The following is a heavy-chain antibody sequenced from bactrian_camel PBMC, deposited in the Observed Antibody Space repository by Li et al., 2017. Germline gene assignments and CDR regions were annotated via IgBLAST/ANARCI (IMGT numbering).Heavy chain of an antibody. J-gene: IGHJ6*01. V-gene: IGHV3S54*01. CDR1: GSIVSTMC. Sequence: QVQLVESGGGSVQAGRSLRLSCASSGSIVSTMCMGWFRQAPGKRREEVASIYTEGYGSYVAGSTFYADSVKGRFTISQDKDKKTLYLQMDGLKPEDTAMYTCAASVCSLWHRVADFGYWGQGTQVTVS. CDR2: IYTEGYGSYVAGST. CDR3: AASVCSLWHRVADFGY. D-gene: IGHD3*01.